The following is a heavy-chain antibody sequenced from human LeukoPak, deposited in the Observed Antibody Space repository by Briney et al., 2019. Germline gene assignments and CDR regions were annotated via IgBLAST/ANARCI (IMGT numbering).Heavy chain of an antibody. CDR2: IYTSGNT. Sequence: SQTLSLTCTVSGGSISSNSYYWSWIRQPAGKGLEWIGRIYTSGNTNYNPSLKSRVTISVDTSKNQFSLKLSSVTAADTAVYYCARRPGYSSSWYPQYFQHWGQGTLVTVSS. CDR1: GGSISSNSYY. J-gene: IGHJ1*01. V-gene: IGHV4-61*02. CDR3: ARRPGYSSSWYPQYFQH. D-gene: IGHD6-13*01.